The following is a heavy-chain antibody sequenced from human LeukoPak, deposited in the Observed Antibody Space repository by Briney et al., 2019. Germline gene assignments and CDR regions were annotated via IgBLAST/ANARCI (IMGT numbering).Heavy chain of an antibody. CDR3: AKDRAGNWFDP. CDR2: ISGSGGST. V-gene: IGHV3-23*01. D-gene: IGHD1-1*01. Sequence: GGSLRLSCVASGFTFTDHPMNWVRQAPWKGLEWVSAISGSGGSTYYADSVKGRFTISRDNSKNTLYLQMNSLRVEDTAVYYCAKDRAGNWFDPWGQGTLVTVSS. J-gene: IGHJ5*02. CDR1: GFTFTDHP.